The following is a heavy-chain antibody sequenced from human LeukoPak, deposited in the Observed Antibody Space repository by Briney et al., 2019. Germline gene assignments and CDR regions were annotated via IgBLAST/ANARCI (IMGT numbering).Heavy chain of an antibody. V-gene: IGHV1-69*06. CDR1: GTTLSSYA. CDR3: ARAGDILTGYYY. J-gene: IGHJ4*02. CDR2: FIPLFGTA. D-gene: IGHD3-9*01. Sequence: SEKLSCKASGTTLSSYAISWVRHAPGPILQWLQSFIPLFGTANYAQKFQCRVTITADKSTSTAYMELSSLRSEDTAVYYCARAGDILTGYYYWGQGTLVTVSS.